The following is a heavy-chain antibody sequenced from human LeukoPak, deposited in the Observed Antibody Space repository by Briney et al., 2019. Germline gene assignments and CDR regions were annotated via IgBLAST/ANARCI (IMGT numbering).Heavy chain of an antibody. V-gene: IGHV3-30*04. J-gene: IGHJ6*03. Sequence: GGSPRLSCAASGFTFSSYAMHWVRQAPGKGLEWVAVISYDGSNKYYADSVKGRFTISRDNSKNTLYLQMSSLRDEDTALYYCAKDGSWGDYYFYFYIDVWGKGTTVTVSS. CDR3: AKDGSWGDYYFYFYIDV. D-gene: IGHD3-16*01. CDR1: GFTFSSYA. CDR2: ISYDGSNK.